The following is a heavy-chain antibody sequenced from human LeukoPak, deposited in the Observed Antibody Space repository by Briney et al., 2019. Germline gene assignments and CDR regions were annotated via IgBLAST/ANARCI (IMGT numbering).Heavy chain of an antibody. CDR3: ARDYGNHGEYFDY. CDR1: GFTFSSYN. D-gene: IGHD4-11*01. Sequence: GGSLRLSCAASGFTFSSYNMNWVRQAPGKGLEWISYISISTSTIHYADSVKGRFTISRDNAKNSLYLQMNSLRDEDTAVYYCARDYGNHGEYFDYWGQGTLVTVSS. CDR2: ISISTSTI. V-gene: IGHV3-48*02. J-gene: IGHJ4*02.